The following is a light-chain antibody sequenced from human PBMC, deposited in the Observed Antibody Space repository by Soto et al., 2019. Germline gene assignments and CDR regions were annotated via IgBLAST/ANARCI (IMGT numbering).Light chain of an antibody. V-gene: IGLV1-47*02. Sequence: QSVLTQPPSTSGTPGQRVTISCSGSSSNIGSNYVYWYQQLPGTAPTLLIYNSNKRPSGVPDRFSGSRSGTSASLAISGLRSDDESDYYCAAWDASLRGVVFGGGTTLTVL. J-gene: IGLJ2*01. CDR3: AAWDASLRGVV. CDR1: SSNIGSNY. CDR2: NSN.